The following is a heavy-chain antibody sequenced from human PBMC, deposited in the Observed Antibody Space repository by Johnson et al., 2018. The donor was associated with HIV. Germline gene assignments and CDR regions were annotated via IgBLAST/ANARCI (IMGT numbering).Heavy chain of an antibody. Sequence: QVQLVESGGGVVQPGRSLRLSCAASGFTFSSYAMHWVRQAPGKGLEWVAVISYDGSNKYYADSVKGRFTISSDNSKNFLYLQMNSLRPEDTAVYYCARDGRDLVTRGQGTMVNVSS. CDR2: ISYDGSNK. V-gene: IGHV3-30*14. D-gene: IGHD5-18*01. J-gene: IGHJ3*01. CDR1: GFTFSSYA. CDR3: ARDGRDLVT.